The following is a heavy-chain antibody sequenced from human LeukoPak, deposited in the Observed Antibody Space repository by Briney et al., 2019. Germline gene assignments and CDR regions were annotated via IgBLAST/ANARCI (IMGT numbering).Heavy chain of an antibody. J-gene: IGHJ4*02. Sequence: PGGSLRLSCAASGFTFSTYWMHWVRQAPGKGLVWVARIKVDGSSTIYADSVKGRFTISRDNSKNTLYLQTSSLRAEDTAVYYCARASTTVPNLLDHWGRGTLVTVS. CDR1: GFTFSTYW. CDR3: ARASTTVPNLLDH. V-gene: IGHV3-74*01. CDR2: IKVDGSST. D-gene: IGHD4-17*01.